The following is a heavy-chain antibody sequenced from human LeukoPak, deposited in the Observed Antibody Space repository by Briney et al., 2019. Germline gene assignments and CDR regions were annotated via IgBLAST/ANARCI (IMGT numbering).Heavy chain of an antibody. CDR3: ARVPIGYCSSTSCPNWFDP. V-gene: IGHV4-39*07. CDR1: GGSISSSSYY. Sequence: SETLSLTCTVSGGSISSSSYYWGWIRQPPGKGLEWIGSIYYSGSTYYNPSLKSRVTISVDTSKNQFSLKLSSVTAADTAVYYCARVPIGYCSSTSCPNWFDPWGQGTLVTVSS. J-gene: IGHJ5*02. D-gene: IGHD2-2*01. CDR2: IYYSGST.